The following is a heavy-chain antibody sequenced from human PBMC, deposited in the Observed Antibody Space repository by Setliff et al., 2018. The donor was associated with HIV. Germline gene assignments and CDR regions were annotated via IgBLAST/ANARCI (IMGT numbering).Heavy chain of an antibody. CDR3: ARWGENSGRPDWRAFDI. J-gene: IGHJ3*02. CDR1: GGSINYYY. CDR2: IGYSGST. Sequence: SETLSLTCTVSGGSINYYYWNWIRQSPGKGLEWIGFIGYSGSTSYNPSLNSRVAISVDTSKNQFSLKLSSVSTADTAVYYCARWGENSGRPDWRAFDIWGQGTMVTVSS. V-gene: IGHV4-59*01. D-gene: IGHD1-26*01.